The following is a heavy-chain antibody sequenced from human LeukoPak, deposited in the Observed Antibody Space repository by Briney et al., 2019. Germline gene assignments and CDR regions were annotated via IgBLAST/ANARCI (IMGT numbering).Heavy chain of an antibody. V-gene: IGHV1-69*13. CDR3: ARGSPMIAAYYYMDV. Sequence: ASVKVSCKASGGTFSSYAISWVRQAPGQGLEWMGGIIPIFGTANYAQKFQGRVTITADESTSTAYMELSSLRSEDTAVYYCARGSPMIAAYYYMDVWGKGTTVTVSS. CDR2: IIPIFGTA. CDR1: GGTFSSYA. J-gene: IGHJ6*03. D-gene: IGHD6-13*01.